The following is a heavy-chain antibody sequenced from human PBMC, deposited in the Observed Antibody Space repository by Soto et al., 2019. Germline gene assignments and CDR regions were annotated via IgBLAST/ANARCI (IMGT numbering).Heavy chain of an antibody. J-gene: IGHJ4*02. D-gene: IGHD3-3*01. CDR2: IHYSGNT. V-gene: IGHV4-59*08. CDR3: ARGHYDFWSGYFATIDY. Sequence: QVQLQESGPGLVKPSETLSLTCTVSGGSISNYYWSWIRQPPGKGLEWIGYIHYSGNTKYKPSLKSRVTISSDTSKDQFSLKLTSMTAADTAVYYCARGHYDFWSGYFATIDYWGQGTLVTVSS. CDR1: GGSISNYY.